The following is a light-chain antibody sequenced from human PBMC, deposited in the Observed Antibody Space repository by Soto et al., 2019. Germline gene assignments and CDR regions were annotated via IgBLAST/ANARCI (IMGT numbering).Light chain of an antibody. V-gene: IGLV2-14*01. J-gene: IGLJ3*02. Sequence: QSALTQPASVSGSPGQSITISCTGTSSDVGGYDFVSWYQQHPAKAPRLMISEVTNRPSGVSYRFSGSKSGNTASLTISGLQAEDEADYFCSSFTSRDTLVFGGGTKLTVL. CDR1: SSDVGGYDF. CDR2: EVT. CDR3: SSFTSRDTLV.